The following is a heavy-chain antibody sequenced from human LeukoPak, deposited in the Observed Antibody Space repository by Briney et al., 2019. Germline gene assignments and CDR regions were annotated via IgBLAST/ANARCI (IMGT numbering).Heavy chain of an antibody. J-gene: IGHJ4*02. CDR2: IRYDGSNK. Sequence: GGSLRLSCAASGFTFSSYGMHWVRQAPGKGLEWVAFIRYDGSNKYYADSVKGRFTISRDNSKNTLYLQMNSLRAEDTAVYYCARERTYYDSWSGFDYWGQGTLVTVSS. CDR1: GFTFSSYG. D-gene: IGHD3-3*01. V-gene: IGHV3-30*02. CDR3: ARERTYYDSWSGFDY.